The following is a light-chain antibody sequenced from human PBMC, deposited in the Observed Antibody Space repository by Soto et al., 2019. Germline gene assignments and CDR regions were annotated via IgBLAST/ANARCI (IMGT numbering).Light chain of an antibody. CDR1: SGDVGGYNF. J-gene: IGLJ2*01. CDR2: NVN. V-gene: IGLV2-14*03. CDR3: TSFTRGTTLVV. Sequence: QSVLTQPASMSGSPGQSITISCSGTSGDVGGYNFVSWYQHHPGKVPKLIIYNVNVRPSGVSIRFSGSKSGNTASLTISGLQADDEADYYCTSFTRGTTLVVFGGGTKLTVL.